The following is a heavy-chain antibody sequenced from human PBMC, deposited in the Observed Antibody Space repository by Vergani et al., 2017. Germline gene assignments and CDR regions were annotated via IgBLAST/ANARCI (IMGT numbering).Heavy chain of an antibody. D-gene: IGHD3-10*01. CDR3: AKAGSVTSGSLQYNFYMDV. V-gene: IGHV3-30*18. CDR2: ISNDGSKK. Sequence: QVQLAESGGGRVQPGRSLRLSCAASGCSFSSHAIHWVRQAPGKGLEWVAVISNDGSKKYYADSVKGRFNISRDNSKNTLDLQMNSLRTQDTAVYYCAKAGSVTSGSLQYNFYMDVWGKGTTVTVS. CDR1: GCSFSSHA. J-gene: IGHJ6*03.